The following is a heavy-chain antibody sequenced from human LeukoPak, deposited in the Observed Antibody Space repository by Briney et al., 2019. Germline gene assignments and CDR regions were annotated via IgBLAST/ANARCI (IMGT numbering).Heavy chain of an antibody. Sequence: SETLSLTCTVSGYSISSGYYWGWIRQPPGKGLEWIGSIYHSGSTYYNPSLKSRVTISVDTSKNQFSLKLSSVTAADTAVYYCAGEGVALGYYYYMDVWGKGTTVTVSS. V-gene: IGHV4-38-2*02. CDR2: IYHSGST. D-gene: IGHD2-15*01. J-gene: IGHJ6*03. CDR1: GYSISSGYY. CDR3: AGEGVALGYYYYMDV.